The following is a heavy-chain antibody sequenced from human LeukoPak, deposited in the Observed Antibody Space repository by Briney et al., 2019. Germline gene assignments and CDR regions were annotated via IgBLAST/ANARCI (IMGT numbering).Heavy chain of an antibody. J-gene: IGHJ4*02. CDR2: INHSGST. Sequence: SETLSLTCAVYGGSFSGYYWSWIRQPPGKGLEWIGEINHSGSTNYNPSLKSRVTISVDTSKNQFSLKLSSVTAADTAVYYCARDETVYYDSSGYYDYWGQGTLVTVSS. D-gene: IGHD3-22*01. CDR1: GGSFSGYY. V-gene: IGHV4-34*01. CDR3: ARDETVYYDSSGYYDY.